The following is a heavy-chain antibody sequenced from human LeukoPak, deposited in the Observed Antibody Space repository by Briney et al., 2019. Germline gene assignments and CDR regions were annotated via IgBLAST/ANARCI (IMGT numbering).Heavy chain of an antibody. Sequence: SETLSLTCTVSGGSISSGSYYWSWIRQPAGKGLEWIGRIYTSGSTNYNPPLKSRVTISVDTSKNQFSLKLSSVTAADTAVYYCARDQYDFWNYYMDVWGKGTTVTVSS. D-gene: IGHD3-3*01. J-gene: IGHJ6*03. CDR2: IYTSGST. CDR1: GGSISSGSYY. V-gene: IGHV4-61*02. CDR3: ARDQYDFWNYYMDV.